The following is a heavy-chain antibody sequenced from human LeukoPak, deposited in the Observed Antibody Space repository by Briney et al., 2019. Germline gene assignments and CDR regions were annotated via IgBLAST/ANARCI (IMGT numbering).Heavy chain of an antibody. CDR3: ARDPYDYVWGSYRYSNWFDP. J-gene: IGHJ5*02. V-gene: IGHV1-18*01. CDR2: ISTYNGNT. D-gene: IGHD3-16*02. Sequence: ASVKVSCKASGYTFSSYGITWVRQAPGEGLEWMGWISTYNGNTNYAQKFQGRVTMTRDTSISTAYMELSRLRSDDTAVYYCARDPYDYVWGSYRYSNWFDPWGQGTLVTVSS. CDR1: GYTFSSYG.